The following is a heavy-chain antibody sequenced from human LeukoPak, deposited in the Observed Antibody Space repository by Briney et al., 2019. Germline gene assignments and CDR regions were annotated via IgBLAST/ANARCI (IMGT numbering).Heavy chain of an antibody. J-gene: IGHJ4*02. V-gene: IGHV3-23*01. Sequence: GGSLRLSCAASGFTFTNSAMGWVRQAPGKGLEWVSRISASGGSTYYADSVKGRFTISRDNSKDTLYLQMNSLRVEDTAIYYCAKARSGWYLFDYWGQETLVTVSS. CDR2: ISASGGST. CDR3: AKARSGWYLFDY. CDR1: GFTFTNSA. D-gene: IGHD6-19*01.